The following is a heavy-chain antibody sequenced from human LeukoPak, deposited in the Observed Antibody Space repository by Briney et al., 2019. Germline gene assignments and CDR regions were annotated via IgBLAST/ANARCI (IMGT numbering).Heavy chain of an antibody. D-gene: IGHD3-22*01. CDR1: GFTFSSYA. V-gene: IGHV3-23*01. CDR2: MRGSGGST. J-gene: IGHJ4*02. CDR3: AKDRPTMIVGGVFDY. Sequence: GGSLRLSCAASGFTFSSYAMSWVRQAPGKGLEWVSAMRGSGGSTYYADSVKGRFTISRDNSKNTLYLQMDSLRAEDTAVYYCAKDRPTMIVGGVFDYWGQGTLVTVSS.